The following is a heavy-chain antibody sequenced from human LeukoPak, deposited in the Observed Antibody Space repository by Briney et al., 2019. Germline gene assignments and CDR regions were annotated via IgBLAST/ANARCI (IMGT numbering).Heavy chain of an antibody. D-gene: IGHD3-3*01. CDR2: IIPIFGTA. V-gene: IGHV1-69*13. CDR3: ARGASRSTYYDFWSDDAFDI. Sequence: ASVQVSCKASVGTFSRYAISWVRQAPGQGREWMGGIIPIFGTANYAQKFQGRVTITADESTSTAYMETSSLRSEDTAVYYCARGASRSTYYDFWSDDAFDIWGQGTMVTVSS. J-gene: IGHJ3*02. CDR1: VGTFSRYA.